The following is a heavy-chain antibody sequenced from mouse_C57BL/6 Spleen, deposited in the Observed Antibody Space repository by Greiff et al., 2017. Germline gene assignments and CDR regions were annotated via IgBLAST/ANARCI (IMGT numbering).Heavy chain of an antibody. CDR2: INPNNGGT. J-gene: IGHJ2*01. D-gene: IGHD2-1*01. Sequence: VQLQQPGPELVKPGASVKIPCKASGYTFTDYNMDWVKQSHGKSLEWIGDINPNNGGTIYNQKFKGKATLTVDKSSSTAYLELRSLTSEDTAVYYCARSYGNYLYYFDYWGQGTTLTVSS. V-gene: IGHV1-18*01. CDR1: GYTFTDYN. CDR3: ARSYGNYLYYFDY.